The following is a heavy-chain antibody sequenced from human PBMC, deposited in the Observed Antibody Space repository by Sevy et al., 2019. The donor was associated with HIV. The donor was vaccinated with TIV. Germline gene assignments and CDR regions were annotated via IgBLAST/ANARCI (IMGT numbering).Heavy chain of an antibody. CDR3: GRGNFEDYYYYGMDV. V-gene: IGHV4-59*01. CDR1: GGPISNYY. Sequence: SETLSLTCTVSGGPISNYYWSWIRQPPGKGLEWIGYIYYSGRTDYNPSLKSRVAISVDTSKNQFSLKLTSGTAADTAVYFCGRGNFEDYYYYGMDVWGQWTTVTVSS. J-gene: IGHJ6*02. CDR2: IYYSGRT. D-gene: IGHD1-7*01.